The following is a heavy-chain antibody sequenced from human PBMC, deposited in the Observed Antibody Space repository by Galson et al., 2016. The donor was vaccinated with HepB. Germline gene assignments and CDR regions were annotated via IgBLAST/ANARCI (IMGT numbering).Heavy chain of an antibody. Sequence: SLRLSCAASGFSFSNSGMRWVRQAPGKGLEWVSSISSSSTYIYYADSVKGRFTISRDNAKNSLHLQMNSLRAEDTAVYYCARDHRGRWLTDYYYYYGLDVWGQGTTVTVSS. CDR2: ISSSSTYI. CDR3: ARDHRGRWLTDYYYYYGLDV. CDR1: GFSFSNSG. D-gene: IGHD6-19*01. J-gene: IGHJ6*02. V-gene: IGHV3-21*01.